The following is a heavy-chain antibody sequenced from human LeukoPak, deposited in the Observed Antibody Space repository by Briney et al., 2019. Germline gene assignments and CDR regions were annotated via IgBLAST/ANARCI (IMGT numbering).Heavy chain of an antibody. CDR2: IKRKSDGGTT. D-gene: IGHD3-10*01. Sequence: GGSLRLSCEVSGFTLNKAWMTWVRQAPGKGLEWVGRIKRKSDGGTTDYAVPVKGRFTIPRDDSKNTLYLQMNSLKNEDTAVYFCSKIGTGFDNWGQGTLVTVSS. J-gene: IGHJ4*02. CDR3: SKIGTGFDN. CDR1: GFTLNKAW. V-gene: IGHV3-15*01.